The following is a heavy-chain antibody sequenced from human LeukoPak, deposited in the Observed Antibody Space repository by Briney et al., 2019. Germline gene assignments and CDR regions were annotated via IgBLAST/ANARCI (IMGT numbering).Heavy chain of an antibody. J-gene: IGHJ4*02. CDR3: PRGIGGKRDY. Sequence: EASVKVSFKASGYTFTGYYMHWVRQASGQGLEWIGRINPNSGGTNYAQKFQGRVTITRDTSISTASMDLSRLRSDATALYYFPRGIGGKRDYWGQGTLVSVSS. CDR2: INPNSGGT. V-gene: IGHV1-2*06. D-gene: IGHD1-26*01. CDR1: GYTFTGYY.